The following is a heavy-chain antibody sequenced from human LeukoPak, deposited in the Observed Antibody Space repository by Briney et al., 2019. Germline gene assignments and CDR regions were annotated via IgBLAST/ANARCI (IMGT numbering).Heavy chain of an antibody. V-gene: IGHV3-30*18. CDR1: GFTFSRNG. CDR3: AKVGSSHYYDSSGYYYGYYHYGMDV. CDR2: ISYDGSNK. J-gene: IGHJ6*02. D-gene: IGHD3-22*01. Sequence: GGSLRLSCAASGFTFSRNGMHWVRQAPGKGLEWVAAISYDGSNKWHADSVKGRFTISRDNSKHTLYLQMNSLRAEDTAVYYCAKVGSSHYYDSSGYYYGYYHYGMDVWGQGTTVTVSS.